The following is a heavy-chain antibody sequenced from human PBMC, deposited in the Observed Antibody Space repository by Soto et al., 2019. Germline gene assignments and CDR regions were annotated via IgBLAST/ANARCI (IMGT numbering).Heavy chain of an antibody. Sequence: SVKFYCKAAGGTFDNYAVSWVRQAPGQGLEWMGGIIPMFETVNYAQRFQGRLTIAADESTSTAYMELTSLTSADTAIYFCARGLRTGNYGMDVWGQGTTVTVSS. CDR2: IIPMFETV. J-gene: IGHJ6*02. V-gene: IGHV1-69*01. CDR3: ARGLRTGNYGMDV. D-gene: IGHD2-15*01. CDR1: GGTFDNYA.